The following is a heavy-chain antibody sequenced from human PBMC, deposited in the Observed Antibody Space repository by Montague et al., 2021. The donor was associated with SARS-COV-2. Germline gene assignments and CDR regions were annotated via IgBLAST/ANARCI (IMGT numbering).Heavy chain of an antibody. J-gene: IGHJ6*02. D-gene: IGHD3-10*01. CDR1: GGSFSAYY. CDR2: INHSGST. Sequence: SETLSLTCAVYGGSFSAYYWNWIRKPPGKGLEWIGDINHSGSTNFNPSLKRQVTVSLDTSKNQFSLNLRSVTAADTAVDYCARAVRGVIILSPYYAMDVWGQGTSVTVSS. V-gene: IGHV4-34*01. CDR3: ARAVRGVIILSPYYAMDV.